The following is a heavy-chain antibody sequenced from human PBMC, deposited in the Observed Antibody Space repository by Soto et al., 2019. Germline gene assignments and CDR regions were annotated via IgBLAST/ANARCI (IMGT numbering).Heavy chain of an antibody. V-gene: IGHV4-59*01. D-gene: IGHD6-25*01. CDR1: VCSRSIFC. J-gene: IGHJ5*02. Sequence: PLLILSLTCTVSVCSRSIFCLTWIRQSPGKGLEWIGYVYFSGNTNYSPSLKSRVTISIYTSKNQFSLRLASVTAADTAFYYCGSVRPSGYVRSCGQGTLVTGSS. CDR3: GSVRPSGYVRS. CDR2: VYFSGNT.